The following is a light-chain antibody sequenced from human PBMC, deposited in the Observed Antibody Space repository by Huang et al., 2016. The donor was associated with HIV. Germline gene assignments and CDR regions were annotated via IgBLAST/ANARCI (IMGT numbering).Light chain of an antibody. J-gene: IGKJ4*01. CDR2: AAS. V-gene: IGKV1-39*01. CDR1: QSISSY. Sequence: DIQMTQSPSSLSASVGDRVTITCRASQSISSYLNWYQQKPGKAPKLRIYAASSLQSGVAASFSGSGSGTDFTLTISSLQPEDFATYYCQQSYSLLTFGGGTKVEIK. CDR3: QQSYSLLT.